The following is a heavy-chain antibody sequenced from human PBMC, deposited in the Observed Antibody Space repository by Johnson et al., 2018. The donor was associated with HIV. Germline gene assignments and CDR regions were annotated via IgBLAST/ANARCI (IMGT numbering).Heavy chain of an antibody. V-gene: IGHV3-11*04. Sequence: QVQLVESGGGLVQPGGSLRLPCAASGFTFRDYYMSWIRQAPGKGLEWVSYISSSGTTKYYADSVKGRFTISRDNTKNSLFLLMNSLRPEDTAVYYCARDSTPWGGDYVGYAFDIWGQGTMVTVSS. D-gene: IGHD4-17*01. CDR1: GFTFRDYY. CDR3: ARDSTPWGGDYVGYAFDI. J-gene: IGHJ3*02. CDR2: ISSSGTTK.